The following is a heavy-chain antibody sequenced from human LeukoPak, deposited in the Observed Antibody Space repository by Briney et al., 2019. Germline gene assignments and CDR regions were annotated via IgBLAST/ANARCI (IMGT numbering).Heavy chain of an antibody. CDR3: ARSRDCSGGSCYRGNLDY. D-gene: IGHD2-15*01. Sequence: GASVKVSCKASGGTFSSYAISWVRQAPGQGLEWMGRIIPILGIANYAQKFQGRVTITADKSTSTAYMELSSLRSEDTAVYYCARSRDCSGGSCYRGNLDYWGQGTLVTVSS. CDR1: GGTFSSYA. J-gene: IGHJ4*02. V-gene: IGHV1-69*04. CDR2: IIPILGIA.